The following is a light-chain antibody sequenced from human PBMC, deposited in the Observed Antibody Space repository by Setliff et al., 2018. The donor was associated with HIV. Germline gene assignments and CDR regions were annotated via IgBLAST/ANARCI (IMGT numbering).Light chain of an antibody. J-gene: IGLJ1*01. CDR3: SSHRSSSYV. CDR1: SSDVGRYNR. V-gene: IGLV2-18*02. Sequence: QSVLTQPPSVSGSPGQSVTISCTGTSSDVGRYNRVSWYQQPPGTAPKLMIYGVTNRPSGVPDRFSGSKSGSTASLTISGLQAEDEGDYYCSSHRSSSYVFGTGTKVTVL. CDR2: GVT.